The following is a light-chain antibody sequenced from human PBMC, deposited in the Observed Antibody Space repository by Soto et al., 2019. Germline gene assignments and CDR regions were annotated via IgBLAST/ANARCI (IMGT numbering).Light chain of an antibody. CDR3: CSYASSYTYV. J-gene: IGLJ1*01. CDR1: SSDVGGYNY. CDR2: DVS. V-gene: IGLV2-11*01. Sequence: QSALTQPRSVSGSPGQSVTISCTGTSSDVGGYNYVSWYQQHPGKAPKPMIYDVSKRPSGVPDRFSGSKSGNTASLTISGLQAEDEADYYCCSYASSYTYVFGTGTKLTVL.